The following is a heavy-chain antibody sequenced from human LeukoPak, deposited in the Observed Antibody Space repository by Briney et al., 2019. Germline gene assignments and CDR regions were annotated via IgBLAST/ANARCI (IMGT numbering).Heavy chain of an antibody. J-gene: IGHJ4*02. CDR3: ARVGATKFKTFDY. CDR1: GFTFSSYW. V-gene: IGHV3-7*04. Sequence: GGSLRLSCAASGFTFSSYWMSWVRQAPGKGLEWVANINKDGSEKYYVDSVKGRFTISRDNAKNSLYLQMNSLRAEDTAVYYCARVGATKFKTFDYWGQGTLVTVSS. D-gene: IGHD1-26*01. CDR2: INKDGSEK.